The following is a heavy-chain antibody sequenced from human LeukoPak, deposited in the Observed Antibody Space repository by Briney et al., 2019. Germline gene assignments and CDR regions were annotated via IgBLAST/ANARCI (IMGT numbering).Heavy chain of an antibody. CDR2: IYSGGST. Sequence: GSLRLSCAASGITVSTNYMSWVRQAPEKGLEWVSSIYSGGSTYHADSVKGRFTISRDNSKNTVYLQMNSLRGEDTAVYYCAGARQWLGEIDCWGQGTLVTVSS. CDR1: GITVSTNY. D-gene: IGHD3-10*01. V-gene: IGHV3-53*01. CDR3: AGARQWLGEIDC. J-gene: IGHJ4*02.